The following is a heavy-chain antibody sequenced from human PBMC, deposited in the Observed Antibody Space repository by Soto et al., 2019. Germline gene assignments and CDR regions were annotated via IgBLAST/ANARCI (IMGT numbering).Heavy chain of an antibody. CDR1: GFTFNSYS. V-gene: IGHV3-48*02. CDR3: ARKDSSSWYFDY. J-gene: IGHJ4*02. D-gene: IGHD6-13*01. CDR2: ISSSSTTI. Sequence: GGSLRLSCAASGFTFNSYSMNWVRQAPGKGLEWISYISSSSTTIYYADSVKGRFTISRDNAKNSLYLQMNSLRDEDTAVYYCARKDSSSWYFDYWGQGTLVTVSS.